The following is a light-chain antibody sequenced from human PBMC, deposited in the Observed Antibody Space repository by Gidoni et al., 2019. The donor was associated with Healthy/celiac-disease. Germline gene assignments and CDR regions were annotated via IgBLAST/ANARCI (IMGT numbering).Light chain of an antibody. CDR2: DAF. J-gene: IGKJ4*01. CDR1: QSISSY. Sequence: DIVLTQSPATLSLSPGESATLSCRASQSISSYLAWYQQKPGQAPRLLIYDAFNRATGIPARFSGSGSGTDFTLTISSLEPEDFAVYYCQQRSNSFGGGTKVEIK. CDR3: QQRSNS. V-gene: IGKV3-11*01.